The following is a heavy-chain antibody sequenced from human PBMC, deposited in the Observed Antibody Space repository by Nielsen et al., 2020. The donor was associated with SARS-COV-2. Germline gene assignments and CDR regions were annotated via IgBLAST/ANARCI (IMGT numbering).Heavy chain of an antibody. CDR3: ARDLDDFWSGYRYFDY. J-gene: IGHJ4*02. CDR1: GFIFLDHT. D-gene: IGHD3-3*01. CDR2: ISSSSSYI. Sequence: GESLKISCEASGFIFLDHTMHWVRQAPGKGLEWVSSISSSSSYIYYADSVKGRFTISRDNAKNSLYLQMNSLRAEDTAVYYCARDLDDFWSGYRYFDYWGQGTLVTVSS. V-gene: IGHV3-21*01.